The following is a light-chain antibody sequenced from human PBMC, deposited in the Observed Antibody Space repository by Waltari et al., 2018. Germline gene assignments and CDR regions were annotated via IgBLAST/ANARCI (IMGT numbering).Light chain of an antibody. J-gene: IGKJ1*01. CDR1: QGISNW. V-gene: IGKV1-33*01. Sequence: DIQMTQSPTSLSASVGDRVTITCRASQGISNWLAWYQQKPGKAPKLLIYRASNLETGVPSRFTGSGSGTDFTLTISSLQPEDIATYYCQQHDNSPWTFGQGTKVEIK. CDR3: QQHDNSPWT. CDR2: RAS.